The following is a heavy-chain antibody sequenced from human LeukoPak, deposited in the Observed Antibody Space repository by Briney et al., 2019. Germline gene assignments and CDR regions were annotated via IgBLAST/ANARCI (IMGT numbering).Heavy chain of an antibody. Sequence: GGSLRLSCAASGFTVSSTYMSWVRQAPGKGLEWVSVIYSGSSTYYADSVKGRFTISRDNSKNTLYLQMNSLRAEDTAVYYCARVQKGIAAAGTGGGWFEPWGQGTLVTVS. V-gene: IGHV3-66*01. CDR3: ARVQKGIAAAGTGGGWFEP. D-gene: IGHD6-13*01. CDR1: GFTVSSTY. CDR2: IYSGSST. J-gene: IGHJ5*02.